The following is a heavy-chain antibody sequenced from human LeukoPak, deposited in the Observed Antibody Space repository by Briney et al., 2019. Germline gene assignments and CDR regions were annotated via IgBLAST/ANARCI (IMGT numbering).Heavy chain of an antibody. D-gene: IGHD2-15*01. V-gene: IGHV3-21*01. CDR1: GFTFSSYS. Sequence: GGSLRLSCAASGFTFSSYSMNWVRQAPGKGLEWVSSISITSSYIYYADSVKGRFTISRDNANNSLYLKMNSLRAEDTAVYYCARSLVVAATRDYYYGMDVWGQGTTVTVSS. CDR2: ISITSSYI. J-gene: IGHJ6*02. CDR3: ARSLVVAATRDYYYGMDV.